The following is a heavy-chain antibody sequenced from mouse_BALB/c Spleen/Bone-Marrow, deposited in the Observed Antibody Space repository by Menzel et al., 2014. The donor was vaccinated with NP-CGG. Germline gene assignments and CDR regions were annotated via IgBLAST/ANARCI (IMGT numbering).Heavy chain of an antibody. J-gene: IGHJ2*01. CDR2: IDPSDSET. Sequence: QVQLKESGAELVRPGASVKLSCKAPGYTFTGYWVNWVKQRPGQGLEWIGMIDPSDSETHYNEMFKDKATLTVDKSSSTVYMQFSGLTSEDSAVYYCVRKYGKGGDYWGQGTTLTVSS. CDR1: GYTFTGYW. V-gene: IGHV1-61*01. D-gene: IGHD2-10*02. CDR3: VRKYGKGGDY.